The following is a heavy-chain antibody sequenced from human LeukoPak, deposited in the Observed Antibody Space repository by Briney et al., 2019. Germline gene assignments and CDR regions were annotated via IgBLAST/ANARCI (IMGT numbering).Heavy chain of an antibody. V-gene: IGHV4-59*08. J-gene: IGHJ5*02. CDR2: IFYTGST. Sequence: SETLSLTCTVSGGSISSYYWSWIRQPPGKGLEWIGYIFYTGSTNYNPSLKSRVTISVDTSKNQFSLKLSSVTAADTAVYYCATVDTAMAPTGFDPWGQGTLVTVSS. D-gene: IGHD5-18*01. CDR3: ATVDTAMAPTGFDP. CDR1: GGSISSYY.